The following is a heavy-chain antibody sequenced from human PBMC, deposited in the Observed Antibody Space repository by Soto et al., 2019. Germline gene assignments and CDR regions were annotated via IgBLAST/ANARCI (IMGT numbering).Heavy chain of an antibody. CDR3: ARDTSGNYDSSGYRYYYGMDV. J-gene: IGHJ6*02. V-gene: IGHV3-30-3*01. CDR2: ISYDGSNK. Sequence: WSLRLSCAASGFTFSSYAMHWVRQAPGKXLEWVAVISYDGSNKYYADSVKGRFTISRDNSKNTLYLQMNSLRAEDTAVYYCARDTSGNYDSSGYRYYYGMDVWGQGTTVTVSS. CDR1: GFTFSSYA. D-gene: IGHD3-22*01.